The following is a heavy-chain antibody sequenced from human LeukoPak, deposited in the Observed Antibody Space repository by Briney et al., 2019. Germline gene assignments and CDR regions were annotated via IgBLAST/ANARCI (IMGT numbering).Heavy chain of an antibody. J-gene: IGHJ4*02. CDR2: ISSSGSGT. V-gene: IGHV3-NL1*01. CDR3: AKDRERIAVAGGPFDY. D-gene: IGHD6-19*01. Sequence: GGSLRLSCAASGFTFSSYSMNWVRQAPGKGLEWVSTISSSGSGTYYADSVKGRFTISRDNSKNTLYLQMNSLRAEDTAVYYCAKDRERIAVAGGPFDYWGQGILVTVSS. CDR1: GFTFSSYS.